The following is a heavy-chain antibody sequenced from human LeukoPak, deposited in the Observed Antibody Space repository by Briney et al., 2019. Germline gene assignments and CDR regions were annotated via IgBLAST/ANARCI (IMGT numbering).Heavy chain of an antibody. Sequence: SETLSLTCTVSGGSISSGSYYWSWIRQPAGKGLEWIGRVYTSGSTNYNPSLKSRVTISLDTSKNQFSLKLSSVTAADTAVYYCARDAGAEYFQHWGQGTLVTASS. CDR2: VYTSGST. V-gene: IGHV4-61*02. CDR3: ARDAGAEYFQH. J-gene: IGHJ1*01. CDR1: GGSISSGSYY.